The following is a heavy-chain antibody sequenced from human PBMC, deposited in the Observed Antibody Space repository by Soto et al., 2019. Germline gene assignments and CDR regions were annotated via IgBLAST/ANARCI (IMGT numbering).Heavy chain of an antibody. CDR2: IKQDGSEK. CDR3: ARPMVRGMSPSFDY. CDR1: GFTFSSYW. J-gene: IGHJ4*02. D-gene: IGHD3-10*01. Sequence: GSLRLSCAASGFTFSSYWMSWVRQAPGKGLEWVANIKQDGSEKYYVDSVKGRFTISRDNAKNSLYLQMNSLRAEDTAVYYCARPMVRGMSPSFDYWGQGTLVTVSS. V-gene: IGHV3-7*01.